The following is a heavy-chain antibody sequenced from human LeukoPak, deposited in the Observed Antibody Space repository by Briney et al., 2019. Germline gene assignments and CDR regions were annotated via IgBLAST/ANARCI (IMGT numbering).Heavy chain of an antibody. Sequence: ASVKVSCKASGYTFTSYYMHWVRQAPVQGLEWMAIINPSGGSTNYAQKFQGRVTMTRDTSTSTVYMELSSLRSEDTAVYYCARDPRPSYDSSDYYYPGDYWGQGTLVTVSS. CDR3: ARDPRPSYDSSDYYYPGDY. V-gene: IGHV1-46*01. D-gene: IGHD3-22*01. CDR1: GYTFTSYY. J-gene: IGHJ4*02. CDR2: INPSGGST.